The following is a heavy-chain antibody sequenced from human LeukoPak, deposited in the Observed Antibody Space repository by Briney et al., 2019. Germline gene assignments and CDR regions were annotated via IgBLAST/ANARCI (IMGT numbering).Heavy chain of an antibody. J-gene: IGHJ6*02. Sequence: QTGGSLRLSCAASGFTFSSYAMSWVRQAPGKGLEWVSAISGSGGSTYYADSVKGRFTISRDNSKNTLYLQMNSLRAEDTAVYYCASSLGYCSSTSCYSGVDVWGQGTTVTVSS. CDR2: ISGSGGST. CDR1: GFTFSSYA. V-gene: IGHV3-23*01. CDR3: ASSLGYCSSTSCYSGVDV. D-gene: IGHD2-2*01.